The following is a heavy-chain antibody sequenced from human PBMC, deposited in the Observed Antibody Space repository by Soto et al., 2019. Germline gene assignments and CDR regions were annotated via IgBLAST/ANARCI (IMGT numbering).Heavy chain of an antibody. V-gene: IGHV3-23*01. CDR3: AKGRSYYYYYGVDV. CDR2: IIDSGAST. Sequence: GGSLRLSCAASGFTFSNCAMGWVRQAQGKGLEWVSDIIDSGASTYYADSVKGRFTISRDNSKSTLYLQMNSLRAEDTALYYCAKGRSYYYYYGVDVWGQGTTVTVSS. J-gene: IGHJ6*02. CDR1: GFTFSNCA.